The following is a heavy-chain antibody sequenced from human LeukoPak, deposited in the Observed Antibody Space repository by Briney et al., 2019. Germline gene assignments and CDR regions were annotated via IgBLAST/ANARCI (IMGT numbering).Heavy chain of an antibody. Sequence: GGSLRLSCAASGFTVRTNYMSWVRQAPGKGLEWVSYISSSSSTIYYADSVKGRFTISRDNAKNSLYLQMNSLRAEDTAVYYCARGRFSTVTNYYFDYWGQGTLVTVSS. V-gene: IGHV3-48*04. CDR2: ISSSSSTI. D-gene: IGHD4-17*01. CDR3: ARGRFSTVTNYYFDY. J-gene: IGHJ4*02. CDR1: GFTVRTNY.